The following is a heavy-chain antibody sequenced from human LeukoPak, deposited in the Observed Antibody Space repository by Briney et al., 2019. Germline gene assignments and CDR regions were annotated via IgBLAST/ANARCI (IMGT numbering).Heavy chain of an antibody. D-gene: IGHD1-1*01. J-gene: IGHJ6*02. CDR1: GGSISSSNW. V-gene: IGHV4-4*02. CDR3: ARTDDSWPYYGMDV. Sequence: SGTLSLTCAVSGGSISSSNWWSWVRQPPGKGLEWIGEIYHSGSTNYNPSLKSRVTLSVDTSKNQFSLKLSSVTAADTAVYYCARTDDSWPYYGMDVWGQGTTVTVSS. CDR2: IYHSGST.